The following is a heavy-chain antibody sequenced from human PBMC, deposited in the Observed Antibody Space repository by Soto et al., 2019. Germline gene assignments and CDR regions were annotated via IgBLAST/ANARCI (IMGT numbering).Heavy chain of an antibody. CDR3: ARIRQLWLKYYYYGMEV. CDR1: VFTFSSYE. Sequence: HPGGSLRLSCAASVFTFSSYEMNLVRQSPGKGLEWVSYISSSGSTIYYADSVKGRFTISRDNAKNSLYLQMKSLRAEDTAVYYCARIRQLWLKYYYYGMEVSGQGTTVTVSS. J-gene: IGHJ6*02. V-gene: IGHV3-48*03. D-gene: IGHD5-18*01. CDR2: ISSSGSTI.